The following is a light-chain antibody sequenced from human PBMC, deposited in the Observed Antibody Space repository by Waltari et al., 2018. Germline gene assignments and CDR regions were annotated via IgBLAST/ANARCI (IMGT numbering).Light chain of an antibody. CDR2: GAS. J-gene: IGKJ2*01. CDR1: QSVSSSY. CDR3: QQYGSSLGYT. V-gene: IGKV3-20*01. Sequence: EIVLTQSPGTLSLSPGERATPPCRASQSVSSSYLAWYQQKPGQAPRLLIYGASSRATGIPDRFSGSGSGTDFTLTISRLEPEDFAVYYCQQYGSSLGYTFGQGTKLEIK.